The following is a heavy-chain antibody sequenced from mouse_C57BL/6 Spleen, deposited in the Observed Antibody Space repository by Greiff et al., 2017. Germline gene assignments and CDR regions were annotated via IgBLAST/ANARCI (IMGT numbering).Heavy chain of an antibody. CDR3: AREGITTVEAHYAMDY. CDR1: GYAFSSSW. D-gene: IGHD1-1*01. J-gene: IGHJ4*01. Sequence: QVQLQQSGPELVKPGASVKISCKASGYAFSSSWMNWVKQRPGKGLEWIGRIYPGDGDTNYNGKFKGKATLTADKSSSTAYMQLSSLTSEDSAVYFCAREGITTVEAHYAMDYWGQGTSVTVSS. V-gene: IGHV1-82*01. CDR2: IYPGDGDT.